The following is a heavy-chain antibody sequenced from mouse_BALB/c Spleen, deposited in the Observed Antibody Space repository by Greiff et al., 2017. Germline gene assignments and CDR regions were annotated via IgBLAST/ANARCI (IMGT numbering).Heavy chain of an antibody. D-gene: IGHD2-10*02. V-gene: IGHV2-2*02. CDR3: ARKSQYGNPYFDV. CDR1: GFSLTSYG. CDR2: IWSGGST. J-gene: IGHJ1*01. Sequence: QVQLKQSGPGLVQPSQSLSITCTVSGFSLTSYGVHWVRQSPGKGLEWLGVIWSGGSTDYNAAFISRLSISKDNSKSQVFFKMNSLQANDTAIYYCARKSQYGNPYFDVWGAGTTVTVSS.